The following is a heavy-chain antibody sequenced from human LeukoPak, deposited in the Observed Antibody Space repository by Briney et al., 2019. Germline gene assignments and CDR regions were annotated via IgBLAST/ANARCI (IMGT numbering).Heavy chain of an antibody. V-gene: IGHV4-38-2*01. CDR2: IYHSGST. D-gene: IGHD2-15*01. Sequence: SETLSLTCAVSGYSISSGYYWGWIRQPPGKGLEWIGSIYHSGSTYYNPSLKSRVTISVDTSKNQFSLKLSSVTAADTAVYYCARETCSGGSCFQFDFWGQGTLVTVSS. J-gene: IGHJ4*02. CDR3: ARETCSGGSCFQFDF. CDR1: GYSISSGYY.